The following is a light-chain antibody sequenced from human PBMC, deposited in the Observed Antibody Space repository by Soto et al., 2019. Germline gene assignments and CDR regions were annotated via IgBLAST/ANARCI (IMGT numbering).Light chain of an antibody. V-gene: IGKV3-11*01. CDR2: DAS. CDR3: QQRSNWPVT. CDR1: QSVGSY. J-gene: IGKJ1*01. Sequence: ENVLTQSPATLSLSPGERATLSCRASQSVGSYLAWYQQKPGQTPRLLIYDASNRATGIPAKFSGSGSGTDFTLTISSLEPEDFAVYYCQQRSNWPVTFGQGTKVDIK.